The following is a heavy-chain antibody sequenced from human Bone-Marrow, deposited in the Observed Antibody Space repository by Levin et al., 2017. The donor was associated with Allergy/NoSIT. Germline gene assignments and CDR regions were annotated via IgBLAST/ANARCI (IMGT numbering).Heavy chain of an antibody. CDR1: GYSFSDYY. Sequence: ASVKVSCKASGYSFSDYYMHWVRQAPGQGLEWMGWINPNSGGTNYAQKFQGRVTMTRDASISKVYMQMSSLRPDDTAVYYCVRESTMIRGVQRGRWFDPWGQGTLLTVSS. D-gene: IGHD3-10*01. J-gene: IGHJ5*02. CDR3: VRESTMIRGVQRGRWFDP. CDR2: INPNSGGT. V-gene: IGHV1-2*02.